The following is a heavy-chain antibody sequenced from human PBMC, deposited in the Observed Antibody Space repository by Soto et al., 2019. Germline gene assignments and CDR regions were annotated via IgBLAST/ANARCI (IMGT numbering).Heavy chain of an antibody. J-gene: IGHJ4*02. Sequence: GGSLRLSCAASGFTVSSNYMSWVRQAPGKGLEWVSVIYCGGSTYYADSVKGRFTISRDNSKNTLYLQMNSLRAEDTAVYYCAREKRHGGTFDYWGQGTLVTVSS. V-gene: IGHV3-53*01. CDR3: AREKRHGGTFDY. CDR1: GFTVSSNY. D-gene: IGHD2-15*01. CDR2: IYCGGST.